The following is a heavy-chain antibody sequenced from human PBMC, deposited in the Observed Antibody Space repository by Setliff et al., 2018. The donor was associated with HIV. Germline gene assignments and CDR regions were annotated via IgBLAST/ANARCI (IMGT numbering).Heavy chain of an antibody. V-gene: IGHV4-61*09. D-gene: IGHD1-26*01. CDR2: IYTTGST. CDR1: GGSIGSGSHY. Sequence: SETLSLTCTVSGGSIGSGSHYWSWIRQPAGKGLEWIGHIYTTGSTNYNPSLKSRVTIAADTSNNQFSLRLTSMTAADTAVYYCAKTSVGATGLYAFDIWGQGTMVTVSS. J-gene: IGHJ3*02. CDR3: AKTSVGATGLYAFDI.